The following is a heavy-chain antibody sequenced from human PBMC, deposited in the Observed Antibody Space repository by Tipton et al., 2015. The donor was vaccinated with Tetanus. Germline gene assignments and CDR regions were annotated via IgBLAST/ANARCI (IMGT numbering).Heavy chain of an antibody. D-gene: IGHD6-13*01. V-gene: IGHV7-4-1*02. J-gene: IGHJ3*02. Sequence: QSGADVKKPGASVKVSCKASGYTFTSYAMNWVRQAPGQGLEWMGWINTNTGNPTYAQGFTGRFVFSLDTSVSTAYLQISSLKAEDTAVYYCARGPIAAAGTSDAFDIWGQGTMVTVSS. CDR3: ARGPIAAAGTSDAFDI. CDR1: GYTFTSYA. CDR2: INTNTGNP.